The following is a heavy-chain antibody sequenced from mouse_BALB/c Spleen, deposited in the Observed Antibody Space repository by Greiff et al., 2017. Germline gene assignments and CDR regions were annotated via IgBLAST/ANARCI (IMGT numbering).Heavy chain of an antibody. V-gene: IGHV7-3*02. J-gene: IGHJ4*01. CDR1: GFTFTDYY. CDR3: ARDDGWMDY. Sequence: EVKLVESGGGLVQPGGSLRLSCATSGFTFTDYYMSWVRQPPGKALEWLGFIRNKANGYTTEYSASVKGRFTISRDNSQSILYLQMNTLRAEDSATYYCARDDGWMDYWGQGTSVTVSS. D-gene: IGHD2-3*01. CDR2: IRNKANGYTT.